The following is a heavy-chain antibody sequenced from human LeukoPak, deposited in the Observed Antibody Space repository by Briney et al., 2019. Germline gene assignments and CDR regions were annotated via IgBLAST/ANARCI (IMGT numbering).Heavy chain of an antibody. D-gene: IGHD1-26*01. Sequence: ASVKVSCKTSGYSLTNYYTHWVRQAPGQGLEWMGWINPNSGGTNYAQKFQGRVTLTRDTSIRTTYTELSSLRSDDTAVYFCARDLGWELVLDQWGQGTLVTVSS. CDR1: GYSLTNYY. CDR3: ARDLGWELVLDQ. V-gene: IGHV1-2*02. CDR2: INPNSGGT. J-gene: IGHJ4*02.